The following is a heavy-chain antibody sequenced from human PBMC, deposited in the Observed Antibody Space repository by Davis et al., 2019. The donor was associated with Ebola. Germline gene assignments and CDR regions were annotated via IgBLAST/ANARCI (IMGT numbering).Heavy chain of an antibody. CDR1: GFTYNNYG. D-gene: IGHD1-26*01. CDR3: VKDTSNIWFDI. V-gene: IGHV3-30*18. J-gene: IGHJ3*02. Sequence: GESLKISCAASGFTYNNYGMHWVRQAPGEGLEWVAVISNDGSIKYYADSVQGRFTISRDNSKNTLYLQMNGLRVEDTAIYFCVKDTSNIWFDIWGQGTMVTVSS. CDR2: ISNDGSIK.